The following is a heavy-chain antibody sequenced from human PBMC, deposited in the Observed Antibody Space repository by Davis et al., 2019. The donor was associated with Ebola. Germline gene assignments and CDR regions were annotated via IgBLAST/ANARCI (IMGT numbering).Heavy chain of an antibody. CDR2: IYYSGST. V-gene: IGHV4-59*01. D-gene: IGHD6-13*01. CDR3: ARAYRYSSSWYLNWYFDL. Sequence: SETLSLTCAVYGGSFSGYYWSWIRQPPGKGLEWIGYIYYSGSTNYNPSLKSRVTISVDTSKNQFSLKLSSVTAADTAVYYCARAYRYSSSWYLNWYFDLWGRGTLVTVSS. J-gene: IGHJ2*01. CDR1: GGSFSGYY.